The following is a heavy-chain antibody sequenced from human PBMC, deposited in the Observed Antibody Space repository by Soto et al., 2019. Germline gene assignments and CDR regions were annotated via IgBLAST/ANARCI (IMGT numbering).Heavy chain of an antibody. CDR1: GFTFSNAW. Sequence: PGGSLRLSCAASGFTFSNAWMNWVRQAPGKGLEWVGRIKSKTDGGTTDYAAPVKGRFTISRDDSKNTLYLQMNSLRAEDTAVYYCAKTDAYYTAAGTVDYWGQGTLVTVSS. D-gene: IGHD6-13*01. CDR2: IKSKTDGGTT. CDR3: AKTDAYYTAAGTVDY. V-gene: IGHV3-15*07. J-gene: IGHJ4*02.